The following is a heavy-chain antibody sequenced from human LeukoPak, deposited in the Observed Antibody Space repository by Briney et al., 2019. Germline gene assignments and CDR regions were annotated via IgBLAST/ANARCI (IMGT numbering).Heavy chain of an antibody. CDR1: GYAFTSYD. CDR2: MNPNSGNT. V-gene: IGHV1-8*01. J-gene: IGHJ4*02. D-gene: IGHD6-19*01. CDR3: ARGAAVAGTEFDY. Sequence: ASVKVSCKASGYAFTSYDINWVRQATGQGLEWMGWMNPNSGNTGYAQKFQGRVTMTRNTSISTAYMELSSLRSEDTAVYYCARGAAVAGTEFDYWGQGTLVTVSS.